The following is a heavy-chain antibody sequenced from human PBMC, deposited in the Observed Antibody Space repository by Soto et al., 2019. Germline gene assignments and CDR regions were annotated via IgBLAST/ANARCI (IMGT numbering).Heavy chain of an antibody. CDR1: GFTFSSYG. Sequence: QVQLVESGGGVVQPGRSLRLSCAASGFTFSSYGMHWVRQAPGKGLEWVAVIWYDGSNKYYADSVKGRFTISRDKSKNTMYLQMNSLRAEDTAVYYCARAAGYRYFDYWGQGTLVTVSS. D-gene: IGHD6-13*01. J-gene: IGHJ4*02. V-gene: IGHV3-33*01. CDR3: ARAAGYRYFDY. CDR2: IWYDGSNK.